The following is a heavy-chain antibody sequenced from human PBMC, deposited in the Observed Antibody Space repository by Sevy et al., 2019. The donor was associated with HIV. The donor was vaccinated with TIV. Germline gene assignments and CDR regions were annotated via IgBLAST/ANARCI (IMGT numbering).Heavy chain of an antibody. V-gene: IGHV3-48*02. D-gene: IGHD3-22*01. CDR3: ARVVLYYDANYCDF. CDR1: GSSFSQYS. J-gene: IGHJ4*02. Sequence: GGSLRLSCAASGSSFSQYSTNWVRQAPGKGLEWLSYISGRSGTLYYAGSVKGRFTISRDNAKNSVYLQMNSLRDEDSAVYYCARVVLYYDANYCDFWGQGALVTVSS. CDR2: ISGRSGTL.